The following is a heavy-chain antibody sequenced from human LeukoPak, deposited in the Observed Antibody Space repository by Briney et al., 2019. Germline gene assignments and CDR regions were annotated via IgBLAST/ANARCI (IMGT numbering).Heavy chain of an antibody. CDR1: GGSISSYY. Sequence: SETLSLTCTVSGGSISSYYWSWIRQPPGKGLEWIGYIYYSGSTNYNPSLKSRVTISVDTSKNQFSLRLSPVTAADTAVYYCARDGSSGWYYDYWGQGTLVTVSS. D-gene: IGHD6-19*01. V-gene: IGHV4-59*01. CDR3: ARDGSSGWYYDY. CDR2: IYYSGST. J-gene: IGHJ4*02.